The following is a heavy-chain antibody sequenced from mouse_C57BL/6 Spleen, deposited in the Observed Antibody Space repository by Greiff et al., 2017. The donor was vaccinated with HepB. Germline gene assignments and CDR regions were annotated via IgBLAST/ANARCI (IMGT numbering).Heavy chain of an antibody. D-gene: IGHD1-1*01. V-gene: IGHV5-17*01. CDR3: ARDNYYGSSYGFAY. Sequence: EVQLVESGGGLVKPGGSLKLSCAASGFTFSDYGMHWVRQAPEKGLEWVAYISSGSSTIYYADTVKGRFTISRDNAKNTLFLQMTSLRSEDTAMYYCARDNYYGSSYGFAYWGQGTLVTVSA. J-gene: IGHJ3*01. CDR1: GFTFSDYG. CDR2: ISSGSSTI.